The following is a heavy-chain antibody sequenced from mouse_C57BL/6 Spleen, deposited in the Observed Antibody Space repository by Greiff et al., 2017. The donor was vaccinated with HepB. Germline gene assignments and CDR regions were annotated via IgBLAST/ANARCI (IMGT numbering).Heavy chain of an antibody. CDR1: GFTFSDYY. D-gene: IGHD1-1*01. J-gene: IGHJ4*01. Sequence: EVKLMESGGGLVQPGGSLKLSCAASGFTFSDYYMYWVRQTPEKRLEWVAYISNGGGSTYYPDTVKGRFTISRDNAKNTLYLQMSRLKSEDTAMYYCARHYYYGPYYAMDYWGQGTSVTVSS. CDR2: ISNGGGST. V-gene: IGHV5-12*01. CDR3: ARHYYYGPYYAMDY.